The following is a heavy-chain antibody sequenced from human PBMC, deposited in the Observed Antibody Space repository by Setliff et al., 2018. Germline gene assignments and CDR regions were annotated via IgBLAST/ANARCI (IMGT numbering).Heavy chain of an antibody. Sequence: PSETLSLTCAVSGVSVNSLTWWSWVRQTPGRGLEWIGFIYHDGNPKFNPSVNYNPSLKSRITMSIDKSKNQFSLNLRSVTAADTGLYYCARGRNIKLRLLDSWGQGKLVTVSS. CDR1: GVSVNSLTW. V-gene: IGHV4-4*02. CDR2: IYHDGNPKFNPSV. J-gene: IGHJ4*02. CDR3: ARGRNIKLRLLDS. D-gene: IGHD1-20*01.